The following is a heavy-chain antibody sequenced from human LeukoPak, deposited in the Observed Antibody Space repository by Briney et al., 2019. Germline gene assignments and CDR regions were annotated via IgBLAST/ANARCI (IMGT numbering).Heavy chain of an antibody. CDR1: GGTFSSYA. J-gene: IGHJ6*02. D-gene: IGHD5-18*01. CDR3: ARHGGYSNYYYYGMDV. Sequence: ASVKVSCKASGGTFSSYAISWVRQAPGQGLEWMGGITPIFGTANYAQKFQGRVTITADESTSTAYMELSSLRSEDTAVYYCARHGGYSNYYYYGMDVWGQGTTVTVSS. CDR2: ITPIFGTA. V-gene: IGHV1-69*01.